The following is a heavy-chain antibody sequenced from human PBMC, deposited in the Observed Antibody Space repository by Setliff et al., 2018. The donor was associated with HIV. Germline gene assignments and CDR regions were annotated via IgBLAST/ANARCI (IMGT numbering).Heavy chain of an antibody. CDR3: ARDGQWRYAVDI. D-gene: IGHD6-19*01. V-gene: IGHV4-61*01. J-gene: IGHJ3*02. CDR2: IYDSGST. CDR1: GASISSPNYY. Sequence: SETLSLTCTVSGASISSPNYYWSWIRQHPGKGLEFIGCIYDSGSTNYTPSLKSRVTISVDTSTNQFSLKLTSVTAADTAVYYCARDGQWRYAVDIWGQGTMVTVSS.